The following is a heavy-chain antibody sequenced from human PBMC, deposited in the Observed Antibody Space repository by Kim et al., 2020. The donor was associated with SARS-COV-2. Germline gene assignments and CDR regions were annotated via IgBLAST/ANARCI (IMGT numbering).Heavy chain of an antibody. CDR1: GGSISSGGYY. CDR3: ARGFHDFWSGYIPNAYCYIVMDV. J-gene: IGHJ6*02. D-gene: IGHD3-3*01. Sequence: SETLSLTCTVSGGSISSGGYYWSWIRQHPGKGLEWIGYIYYSGSTYYNPSLKSRVTISVDTSKNQSSLKLSAVTAADTAVYYCARGFHDFWSGYIPNAYCYIVMDVWGQGTTVTVSS. V-gene: IGHV4-31*03. CDR2: IYYSGST.